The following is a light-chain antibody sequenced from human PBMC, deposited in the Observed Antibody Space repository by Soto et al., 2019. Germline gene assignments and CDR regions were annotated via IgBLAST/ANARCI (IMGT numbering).Light chain of an antibody. CDR3: QQYNKWPLT. Sequence: EIVMTQSPATLSESPGERATLSCRASQSVYSNLAWYQLRPGQAPRLLIYEATARAADIPAKFSGSGSGTEFTLTISSLQSEDFAVYYCQQYNKWPLTFGGGTKVEIK. V-gene: IGKV3-15*01. CDR1: QSVYSN. J-gene: IGKJ4*01. CDR2: EAT.